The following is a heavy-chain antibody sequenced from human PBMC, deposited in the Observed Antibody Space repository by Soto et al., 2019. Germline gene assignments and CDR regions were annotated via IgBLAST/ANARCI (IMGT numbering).Heavy chain of an antibody. CDR3: AAGGYILTGYIGDY. Sequence: ASVKVSCKASGGTFSSYTISWVRQAPGKGLEWMGGFDPEDGETIYAQKFQGRVTMTEGTSTDTAYMELSSLRSEDTAVYYCAAGGYILTGYIGDYWGQGTLVTVSS. D-gene: IGHD3-9*01. V-gene: IGHV1-24*01. CDR2: FDPEDGET. J-gene: IGHJ4*02. CDR1: GGTFSSYT.